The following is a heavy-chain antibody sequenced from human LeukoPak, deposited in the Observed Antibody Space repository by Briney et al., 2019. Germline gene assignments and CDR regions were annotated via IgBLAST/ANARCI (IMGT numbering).Heavy chain of an antibody. CDR2: IYPGDSDT. CDR1: GYSFSSYW. V-gene: IGHV5-51*01. Sequence: GESLKISCKGSGYSFSSYWIAWVRQMPGKGLEWMGIIYPGDSDTRYSPSFQGQVTISADKSISTAYLQWSSLKASDTAMYYCARLTSSSGWRFDPWGQGTLVTVSS. CDR3: ARLTSSSGWRFDP. J-gene: IGHJ5*02. D-gene: IGHD6-19*01.